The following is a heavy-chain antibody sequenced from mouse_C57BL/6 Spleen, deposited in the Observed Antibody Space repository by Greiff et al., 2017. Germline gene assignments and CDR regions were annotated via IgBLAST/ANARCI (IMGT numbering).Heavy chain of an antibody. Sequence: VQLQQPGAELVKPGASVKLPCKASGYTFTSYWMHWVKQRPGQGLEWIGMIHPNSGSTNYNEKFKSKATLTVDKSSSTAYMQLSSLTSEDSAVYYCARKEDYYYGSSLWYFDVWGTGTTVTVSS. D-gene: IGHD1-1*01. J-gene: IGHJ1*03. CDR1: GYTFTSYW. CDR2: IHPNSGST. CDR3: ARKEDYYYGSSLWYFDV. V-gene: IGHV1-64*01.